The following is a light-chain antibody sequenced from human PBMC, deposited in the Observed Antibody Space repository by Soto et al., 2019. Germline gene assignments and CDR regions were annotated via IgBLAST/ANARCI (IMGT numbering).Light chain of an antibody. J-gene: IGKJ1*01. CDR3: QQYDSSPRT. Sequence: EIVLTQSPGTLSLSPGERATFSSRASQCIDSAYLAWYQQKPGQAPRLLIYATSSRATGIPDRFSGSGSGTDFTLTISRLEPEDFAVYFCQQYDSSPRTFGQGTKVVIK. CDR1: QCIDSAY. V-gene: IGKV3-20*01. CDR2: ATS.